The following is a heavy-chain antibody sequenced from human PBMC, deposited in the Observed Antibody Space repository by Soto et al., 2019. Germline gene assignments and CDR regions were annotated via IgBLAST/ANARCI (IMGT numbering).Heavy chain of an antibody. Sequence: GGSLRLSCAASGFTFSSYAMHWVRQAPGKGLEWVAVISYDGSNKYYADSVKGRFTISRDNSKNTLYLQMNSLRAEDTAVYYCARDSEEMATHPGYGMDVWGQGTTVTVSS. J-gene: IGHJ6*02. D-gene: IGHD5-12*01. CDR3: ARDSEEMATHPGYGMDV. CDR1: GFTFSSYA. CDR2: ISYDGSNK. V-gene: IGHV3-30-3*01.